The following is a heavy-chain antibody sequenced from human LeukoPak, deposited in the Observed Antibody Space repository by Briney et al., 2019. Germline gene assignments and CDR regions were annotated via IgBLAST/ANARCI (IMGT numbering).Heavy chain of an antibody. CDR1: GYTFTSYY. CDR3: ARGWYNGGGFDP. Sequence: GASVKVSCKASGYTFTSYYMHWVRQATGQGLEWMGWMYPNSGNTGYAQKFQGRVTMTRNTSISTAYMELSSLRSEDTAVYYCARGWYNGGGFDPWGQGTLVTVSS. D-gene: IGHD2-8*01. CDR2: MYPNSGNT. J-gene: IGHJ5*02. V-gene: IGHV1-8*02.